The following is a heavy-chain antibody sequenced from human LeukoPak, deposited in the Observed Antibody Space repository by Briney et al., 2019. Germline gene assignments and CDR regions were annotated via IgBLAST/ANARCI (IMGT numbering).Heavy chain of an antibody. CDR1: SGSISSSSSSYY. V-gene: IGHV4-39*01. J-gene: IGHJ4*02. D-gene: IGHD3-10*01. Sequence: PSETLSLTCTVSSGSISSSSSSYYWGWIRQPPGKGLEWIGSIYYSGSTYYNPSLKSRVTISVNTSKKQFSLNLSSVTAADTAVYYCARQLLGSGELDYWGQGTLVTVSS. CDR2: IYYSGST. CDR3: ARQLLGSGELDY.